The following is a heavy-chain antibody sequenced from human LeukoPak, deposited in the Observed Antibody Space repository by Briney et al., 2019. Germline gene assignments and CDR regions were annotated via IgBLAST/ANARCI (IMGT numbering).Heavy chain of an antibody. Sequence: GGSLRLSCAASTFTFSRYWMHWVRQAPGKGLVWVSRINSDGTNTYYADSVKGRFTISRDNTKNTLYLQMNSLRTEDTAVYYCARDRAAFGVVQVGYWGQGTLVAVSS. J-gene: IGHJ4*02. D-gene: IGHD3-3*01. CDR1: TFTFSRYW. V-gene: IGHV3-74*01. CDR3: ARDRAAFGVVQVGY. CDR2: INSDGTNT.